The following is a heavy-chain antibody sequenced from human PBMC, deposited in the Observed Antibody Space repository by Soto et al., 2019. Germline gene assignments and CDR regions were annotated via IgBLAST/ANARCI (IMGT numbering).Heavy chain of an antibody. J-gene: IGHJ4*02. CDR1: KFSFSIYW. CDR2: INHDGSKT. D-gene: IGHD6-13*01. Sequence: GGSLRLSCASSKFSFSIYWMHWVLQVPGKGPAWVSRINHDGSKTEYADSVKGRFTISRDNTKNTLYLQMNSLRVEDTAMYYCVREPWGFSGTWYDYWGQGTLVTVSS. CDR3: VREPWGFSGTWYDY. V-gene: IGHV3-74*01.